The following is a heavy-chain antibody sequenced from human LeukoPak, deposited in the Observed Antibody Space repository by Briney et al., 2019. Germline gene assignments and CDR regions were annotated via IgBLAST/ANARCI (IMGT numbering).Heavy chain of an antibody. J-gene: IGHJ4*02. CDR2: IYSGGST. Sequence: GGSLRLSRAASGFTVSSNYMSWVRQAPGKGLEWVSVIYSGGSTYYADSVKGRFTISRDNSKNTLYLQMNSLRVEDTAVYYCARDFCSAGSCYPDNWGQGTLVTVSS. CDR3: ARDFCSAGSCYPDN. CDR1: GFTVSSNY. D-gene: IGHD2-15*01. V-gene: IGHV3-66*01.